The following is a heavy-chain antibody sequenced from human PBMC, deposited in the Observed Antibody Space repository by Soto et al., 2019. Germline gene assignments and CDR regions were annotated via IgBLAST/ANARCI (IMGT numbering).Heavy chain of an antibody. Sequence: SETLSLTCSVSGGSISSSNWWSWVRQPPGKELEWIGEIYHSGSTNYNPSLKSRVTISVDKSKNQFSLKLSSVTAADTAVYYCARDYSSSWQNYYYYHGMDVWGQGTTVTVSS. CDR1: GGSISSSNW. V-gene: IGHV4-4*02. D-gene: IGHD6-13*01. CDR2: IYHSGST. CDR3: ARDYSSSWQNYYYYHGMDV. J-gene: IGHJ6*02.